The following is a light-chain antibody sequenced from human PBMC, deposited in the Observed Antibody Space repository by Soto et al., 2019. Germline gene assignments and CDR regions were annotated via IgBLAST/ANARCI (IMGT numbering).Light chain of an antibody. Sequence: EIMMTQSPATLSVSPGESATLSCRASQSVRNNLAWYQHKPGQAPRLLIYYASTRATGIPARFSGSGSGTEFTLTISSLQSEDFALYDGQQYNDWPPITFGQGTRLEIK. CDR3: QQYNDWPPIT. V-gene: IGKV3-15*01. J-gene: IGKJ5*01. CDR1: QSVRNN. CDR2: YAS.